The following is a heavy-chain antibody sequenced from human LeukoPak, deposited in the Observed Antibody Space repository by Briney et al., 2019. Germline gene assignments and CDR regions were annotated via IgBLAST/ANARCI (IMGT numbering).Heavy chain of an antibody. Sequence: ASVKVSCKASGYTFTGYYMHWVRQAPGQGLEWMGWINPNSGGTNYAQKFQGRVTMTRDTSISTDYMELSRLRPDETAVYYCARVTVAVAGTSYYYYMDVWGKGTTVTVSS. J-gene: IGHJ6*03. CDR2: INPNSGGT. CDR1: GYTFTGYY. D-gene: IGHD6-19*01. V-gene: IGHV1-2*02. CDR3: ARVTVAVAGTSYYYYMDV.